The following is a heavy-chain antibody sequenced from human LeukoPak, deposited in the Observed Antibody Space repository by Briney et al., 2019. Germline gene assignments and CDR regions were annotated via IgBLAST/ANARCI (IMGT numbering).Heavy chain of an antibody. V-gene: IGHV3-23*01. CDR1: GFTFSSYA. CDR2: ISGSGGST. Sequence: GGSLRLSCAASGFTFSSYAMSWVRQAPGKGLEWVSAISGSGGSTYYADSVKGRFTISGDNSKNTLYLQMNSLRAEDTAVYYCAKRGETYDILTGYRVYYFDYWGQGTLVTVSS. J-gene: IGHJ4*02. CDR3: AKRGETYDILTGYRVYYFDY. D-gene: IGHD3-9*01.